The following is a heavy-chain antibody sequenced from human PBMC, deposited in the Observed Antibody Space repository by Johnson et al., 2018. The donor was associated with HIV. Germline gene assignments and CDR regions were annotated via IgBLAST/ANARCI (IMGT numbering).Heavy chain of an antibody. D-gene: IGHD3-10*01. CDR2: IWYDGTNE. J-gene: IGHJ3*02. CDR1: GFTFSSSG. V-gene: IGHV3-33*01. CDR3: ARDRVWFGELYAFDI. Sequence: QVQLVESGGGVVQPERSLRLSCAASGFTFSSSGMLWVRQAPGKGLEWVAVIWYDGTNEYSADSVKGRFTISRDNSKNTLYLQMNSLRAEDTAVYYCARDRVWFGELYAFDIWGQGTMVTVSS.